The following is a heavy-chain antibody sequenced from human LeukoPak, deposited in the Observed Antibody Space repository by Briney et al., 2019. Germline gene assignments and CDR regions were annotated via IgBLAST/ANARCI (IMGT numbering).Heavy chain of an antibody. CDR1: GFTFSDYY. D-gene: IGHD3-22*01. Sequence: GGSLRLSCAASGFTFSDYYMSWIRQAPGKGLEWVSYISSSGSTIYYADSVKGRFTISRDNAKNSLYLQVNSLRAEDTAVYYCARVPYYYDSSGSSWNYYYYYGMDVWGQGTTVTVSS. J-gene: IGHJ6*02. CDR3: ARVPYYYDSSGSSWNYYYYYGMDV. V-gene: IGHV3-11*01. CDR2: ISSSGSTI.